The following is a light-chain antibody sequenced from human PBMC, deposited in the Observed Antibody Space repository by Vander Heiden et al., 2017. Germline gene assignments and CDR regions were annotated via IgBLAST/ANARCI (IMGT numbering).Light chain of an antibody. CDR3: QQYNSYSRT. J-gene: IGKJ1*01. CDR2: KAS. CDR1: QSIGSW. V-gene: IGKV1-5*03. Sequence: DIQMTQSPYTLSASVGERVTINCRASQSIGSWLAWYQQKPGKAPNLLIYKASSLEGGVPARFSGSGSGTEFTLTISSLQPDDFATYYCQQYNSYSRTFGQGTKLEIK.